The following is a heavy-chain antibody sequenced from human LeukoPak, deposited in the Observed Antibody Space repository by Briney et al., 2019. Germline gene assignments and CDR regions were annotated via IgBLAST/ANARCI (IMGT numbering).Heavy chain of an antibody. Sequence: GGSLRLSCAASGFTFSNYPMNWVRQAPGKGLEWVSYISSSGSTIYYADSVKGRFTLSRDNAKNSLYLQMNSLRAEDTAVYYCARTGGSYPYYFEYWGQGTLVTVSS. V-gene: IGHV3-48*03. CDR3: ARTGGSYPYYFEY. J-gene: IGHJ4*02. D-gene: IGHD1-26*01. CDR1: GFTFSNYP. CDR2: ISSSGSTI.